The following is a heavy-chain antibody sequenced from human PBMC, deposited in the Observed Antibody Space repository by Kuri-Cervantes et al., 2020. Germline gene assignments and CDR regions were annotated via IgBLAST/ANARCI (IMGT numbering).Heavy chain of an antibody. CDR2: ISAYNGNT. Sequence: ASVKVSCKASGYTFTSYGISWVRQAPGQGLEWMGWISAYNGNTNYAQKLQGRVAMTTDTSTSTAYMELRSLRSDDTAVYYCARDYGSEQRRYFDLWGRGTLVTVSS. V-gene: IGHV1-18*01. J-gene: IGHJ2*01. CDR1: GYTFTSYG. CDR3: ARDYGSEQRRYFDL. D-gene: IGHD3-10*01.